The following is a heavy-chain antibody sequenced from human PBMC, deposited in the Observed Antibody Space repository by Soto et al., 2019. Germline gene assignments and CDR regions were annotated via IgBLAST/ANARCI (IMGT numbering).Heavy chain of an antibody. Sequence: SVKVSCKASGGTFSSYAISWVRQAPGQGLEWMGGIIPIFGTANYAQKFQGRVTITADESTSTAYMELSSLRSEDTAVYYCANVVVAAPPGYYFDYWGQGTLVTVSS. CDR3: ANVVVAAPPGYYFDY. V-gene: IGHV1-69*13. CDR2: IIPIFGTA. D-gene: IGHD2-15*01. CDR1: GGTFSSYA. J-gene: IGHJ4*02.